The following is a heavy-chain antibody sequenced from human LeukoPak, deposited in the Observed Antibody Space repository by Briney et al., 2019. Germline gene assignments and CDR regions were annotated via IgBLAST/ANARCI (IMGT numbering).Heavy chain of an antibody. CDR1: GFTFSSYE. J-gene: IGHJ4*02. CDR2: IIASGGTT. D-gene: IGHD3-10*01. Sequence: GGSLRLSCAASGFTFSSYEMHWVRQTPGKGLEWVSSIIASGGTTYYADSVKGRFTISRDNSKNTVYLQMNTLRAEDTAVYYCAKGAGGSYGLYYFDYWGQGALVTVSS. CDR3: AKGAGGSYGLYYFDY. V-gene: IGHV3-23*01.